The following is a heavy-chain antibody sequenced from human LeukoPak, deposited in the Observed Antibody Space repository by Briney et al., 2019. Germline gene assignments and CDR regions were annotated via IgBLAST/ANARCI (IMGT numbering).Heavy chain of an antibody. CDR1: GGGISTYY. Sequence: PSETLSLTCTVAGGGISTYYWNWIRQTPGKGLEWVGHIANGATDYNPSLKSRAIISVDTSKNQISLRLTSLTAADTAVYHCARDKAHSYGYYFDPWGPGTQVLVSS. CDR2: IANGAT. D-gene: IGHD3-10*01. CDR3: ARDKAHSYGYYFDP. J-gene: IGHJ4*02. V-gene: IGHV4-4*08.